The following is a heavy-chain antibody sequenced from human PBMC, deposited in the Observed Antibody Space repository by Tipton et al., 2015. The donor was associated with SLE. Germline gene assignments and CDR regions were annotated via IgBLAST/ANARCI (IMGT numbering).Heavy chain of an antibody. D-gene: IGHD3-3*01. CDR1: GGSFSGYY. Sequence: TLSLTCAVYGGSFSGYYWNWIRQPPGKGLEWVGDINHRGSTTYNPSLKSRVTISVDSSKNHFSLKLSSVTAADTAVYYCARLVRFLGGRFFDYWGQGTLVTASS. CDR2: INHRGST. J-gene: IGHJ4*02. V-gene: IGHV4-34*01. CDR3: ARLVRFLGGRFFDY.